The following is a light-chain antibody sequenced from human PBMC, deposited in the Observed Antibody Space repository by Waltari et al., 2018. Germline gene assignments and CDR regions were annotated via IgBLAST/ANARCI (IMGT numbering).Light chain of an antibody. J-gene: IGLJ3*02. V-gene: IGLV2-14*01. CDR2: EVT. Sequence: QSALTQPASVSGSPGQSISISCTGTSSDIGVYNYVSWFQQYPGKAPKLMIYEVTNRPSGVSDRSSGSKSDNTASLTISGLQAEDEADYYCSSYTASSTWVFGGGTKLSVL. CDR1: SSDIGVYNY. CDR3: SSYTASSTWV.